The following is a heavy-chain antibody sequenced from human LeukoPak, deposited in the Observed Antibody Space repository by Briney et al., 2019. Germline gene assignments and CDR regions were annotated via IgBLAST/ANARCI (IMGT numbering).Heavy chain of an antibody. Sequence: PGGSLRLSCAASGFTFSMYPMQWVRQAPGKGLEWVAIISSDGGNKDYANSVKGRFTISRDNSENTLYLQMNSLRPEDSAMYYCARGDCSGGSCHVGGYWGQGTLVTVSS. CDR3: ARGDCSGGSCHVGGY. CDR2: ISSDGGNK. J-gene: IGHJ4*02. CDR1: GFTFSMYP. D-gene: IGHD2-15*01. V-gene: IGHV3-30-3*01.